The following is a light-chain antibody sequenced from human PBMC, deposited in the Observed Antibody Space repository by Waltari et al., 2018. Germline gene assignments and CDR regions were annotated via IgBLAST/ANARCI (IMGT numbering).Light chain of an antibody. CDR2: VNSDGSH. V-gene: IGLV4-69*01. J-gene: IGLJ3*02. Sequence: QLELTQSPSASASLGASVKLTCTLSSGHITNVVAWHQQQPQKGPRYLMKVNSDGSHSRGDEIPDRFSGSISGAERYLTISSLQSEDEADYYCQTGGHGTWVFGGGTKLTVL. CDR3: QTGGHGTWV. CDR1: SGHITNV.